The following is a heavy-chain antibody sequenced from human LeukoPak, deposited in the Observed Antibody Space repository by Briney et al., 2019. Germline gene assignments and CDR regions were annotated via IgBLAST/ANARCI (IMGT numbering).Heavy chain of an antibody. J-gene: IGHJ4*02. CDR1: GFTFGGFG. D-gene: IGHD3-10*01. Sequence: GGSLRLSCAASGFTFGGFGMHWVRQAPGKGLEWVAVIWYDGSKKYYEDSVKGRFTISRDNSKNTLYLQMNSPRVEDTAVYYCVRGSFGVDYWGQGTLVTVSS. CDR3: VRGSFGVDY. V-gene: IGHV3-33*01. CDR2: IWYDGSKK.